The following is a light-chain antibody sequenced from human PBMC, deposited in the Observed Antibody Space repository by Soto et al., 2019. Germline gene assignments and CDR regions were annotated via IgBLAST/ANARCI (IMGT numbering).Light chain of an antibody. V-gene: IGKV3-20*01. CDR2: GAS. CDR3: QQYGSSSDR. Sequence: EIVLTQSPGTLSLSPGERATLSCRASQSVSSSYLAWYQQKPGQAPRLLIYGASSRATGIPDRLSGSGSGTDFTLTISRLEPEDFAVYYCQQYGSSSDRFGQGTKVDI. CDR1: QSVSSSY. J-gene: IGKJ1*01.